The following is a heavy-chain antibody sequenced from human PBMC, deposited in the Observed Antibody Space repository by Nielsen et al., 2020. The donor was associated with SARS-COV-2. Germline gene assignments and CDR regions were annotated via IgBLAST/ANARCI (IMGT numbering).Heavy chain of an antibody. D-gene: IGHD4-17*01. CDR3: ARGRDTTTNSYLDV. CDR2: ILHSGFT. J-gene: IGHJ6*02. V-gene: IGHV4-34*01. CDR1: GGSLTEHD. Sequence: SETLSLTCANSGGSLTEHDWNWIRQPPGRGLEWLGEILHSGFTNNNPSLTTRLIISSDKSKNQFSLRLRSVTAADTAIYYCARGRDTTTNSYLDVWGQGTTVTVSS.